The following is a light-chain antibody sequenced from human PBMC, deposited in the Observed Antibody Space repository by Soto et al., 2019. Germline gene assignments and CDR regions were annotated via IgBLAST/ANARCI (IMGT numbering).Light chain of an antibody. V-gene: IGKV3-20*01. CDR2: GAS. CDR3: QQYGSSPIT. J-gene: IGKJ5*01. CDR1: QTVSSTF. Sequence: EIVLTQSPGTLSLSPGERATLSCRASQTVSSTFLAWYQQKPGQAPRLLIYGASSRATGMPDRFSGSGSGTDFPLTISRLEPQDFAVYYCQQYGSSPITFGQGTRLEIK.